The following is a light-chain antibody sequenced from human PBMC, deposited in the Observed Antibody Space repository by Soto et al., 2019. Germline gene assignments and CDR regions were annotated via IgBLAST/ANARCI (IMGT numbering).Light chain of an antibody. CDR3: SSYTSSSTVV. Sequence: QSALTQPASVSGSPGQSITISCTGTSSDVGGYNYVSWYQQHPGKAPKLMIYDVSNRPSGVSNRFSGSKSVNTASLTISGLQAEHEADYYCSSYTSSSTVVFGGGTKLTGL. CDR2: DVS. CDR1: SSDVGGYNY. V-gene: IGLV2-14*01. J-gene: IGLJ2*01.